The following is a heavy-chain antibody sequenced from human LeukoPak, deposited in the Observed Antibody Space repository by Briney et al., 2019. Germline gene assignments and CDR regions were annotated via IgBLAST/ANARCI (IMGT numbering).Heavy chain of an antibody. J-gene: IGHJ4*02. D-gene: IGHD1-7*01. Sequence: SETLSLTCTVSGGSISSYYWSWIRQPPGKGLEWIGYIYYSGSTNYNPSLKSRVTRSVDTSKNQFSLKLSSVTAADTAVYYCARGRRTYTFDYWGQGTLVTVSS. CDR3: ARGRRTYTFDY. CDR1: GGSISSYY. CDR2: IYYSGST. V-gene: IGHV4-59*01.